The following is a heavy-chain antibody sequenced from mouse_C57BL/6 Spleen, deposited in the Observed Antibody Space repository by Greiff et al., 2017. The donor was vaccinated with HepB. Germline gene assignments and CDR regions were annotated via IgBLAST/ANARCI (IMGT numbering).Heavy chain of an antibody. CDR3: ARMGDYERYAMDY. V-gene: IGHV1-80*01. Sequence: QVHVKQSGAELVKPGASVKISCKASGYAFSSYWMNWVKQRPGKGLEWIGQIYPGDGDTNYNGKFKGKATLTADKSSSTAYMQLSSLTSEDSAVYFCARMGDYERYAMDYWGQGTSVTVSS. D-gene: IGHD2-4*01. J-gene: IGHJ4*01. CDR1: GYAFSSYW. CDR2: IYPGDGDT.